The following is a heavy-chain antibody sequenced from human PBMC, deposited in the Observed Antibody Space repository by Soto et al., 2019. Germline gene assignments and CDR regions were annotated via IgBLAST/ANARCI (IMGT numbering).Heavy chain of an antibody. V-gene: IGHV1-46*01. CDR3: ARVEMATIKGNAFDI. CDR1: GYTFTSYY. CDR2: INPSGGST. J-gene: IGHJ3*02. Sequence: QVQLVQSGAEVKKPGASVKVSCKASGYTFTSYYMYWVRQAPGQGLEWMGIINPSGGSTSYAQKFQGRVTMTSDTSTSTVYMELSSLRSEDTAVYYCARVEMATIKGNAFDIWGQGTMVTVSS. D-gene: IGHD5-12*01.